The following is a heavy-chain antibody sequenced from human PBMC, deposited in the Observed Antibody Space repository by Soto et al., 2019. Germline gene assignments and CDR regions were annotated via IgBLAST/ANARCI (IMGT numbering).Heavy chain of an antibody. Sequence: QVQLVESGGNVVQPGRSLRLSCAASGFTFSRYGMHWVRQAPGKGLEWVAFVWFDGSNKYYADSVKGRLTISRDNSKKTLYLQINSLTVEDTAVDYCARTGVTSISYYGMAVGGQGTTVTVSS. V-gene: IGHV3-33*01. CDR2: VWFDGSNK. D-gene: IGHD2-21*02. CDR3: ARTGVTSISYYGMAV. J-gene: IGHJ6*02. CDR1: GFTFSRYG.